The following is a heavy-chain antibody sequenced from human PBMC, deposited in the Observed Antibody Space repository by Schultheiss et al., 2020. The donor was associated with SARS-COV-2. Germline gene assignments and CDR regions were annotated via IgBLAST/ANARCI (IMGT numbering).Heavy chain of an antibody. CDR3: ARNLLICSGGTCYSLDWYFDL. CDR1: GGSIRSYY. CDR2: IYYTGST. D-gene: IGHD2-15*01. J-gene: IGHJ2*01. Sequence: SQTLSLTCTVSGGSIRSYYWSWIRQPPGKGLEWIGNIYYTGSTHYNPSLKSRVTTSVDTSKNQFSLNLSSVTADDTAVYYCARNLLICSGGTCYSLDWYFDLWGRGNLVTVSS. V-gene: IGHV4-59*01.